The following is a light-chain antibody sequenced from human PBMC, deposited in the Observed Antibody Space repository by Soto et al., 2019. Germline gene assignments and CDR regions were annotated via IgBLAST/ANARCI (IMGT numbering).Light chain of an antibody. J-gene: IGKJ2*01. CDR1: QTLRRTY. V-gene: IGKV3-20*01. CDR2: GAS. CDR3: HQYDNAPQP. Sequence: EIVLMQSPGTLSLSPGERATLSCRASQTLRRTYTAWYQQKPGQAPRVLIYGASKRATGIPDRFSGSGSGTDFSLTISRLEPEDFAVYYCHQYDNAPQPYGQGTKVEIK.